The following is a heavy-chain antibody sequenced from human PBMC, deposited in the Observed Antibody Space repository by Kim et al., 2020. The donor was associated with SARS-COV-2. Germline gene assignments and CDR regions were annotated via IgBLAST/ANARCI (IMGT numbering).Heavy chain of an antibody. Sequence: SETLSLTCAVYGGSFSGYYWSWIRQPPGKGLEWIGEINHSESTNYNPSLKSRITISVDTSKNQFSLKLSSVTAADTAVYYCARGRGAARPSPYYYYGMDVWGQGTTVTVSS. V-gene: IGHV4-34*01. J-gene: IGHJ6*02. D-gene: IGHD6-6*01. CDR2: INHSEST. CDR3: ARGRGAARPSPYYYYGMDV. CDR1: GGSFSGYY.